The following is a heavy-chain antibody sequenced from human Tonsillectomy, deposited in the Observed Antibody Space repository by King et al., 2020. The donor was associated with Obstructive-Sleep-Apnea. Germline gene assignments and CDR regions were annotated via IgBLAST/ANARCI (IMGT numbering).Heavy chain of an antibody. CDR3: AKDMDWLPDY. J-gene: IGHJ4*02. CDR2: INWNGDTT. Sequence: VQLVESGGVVVQPGGSLRLSCAASGFTFDDYTMHWVRQAPGKGLEWVSLINWNGDTTYYADSVKGRFTISRDNSKNSLYLQMNSLRIEDSALYYCAKDMDWLPDYWGQGTLVTVSS. D-gene: IGHD3/OR15-3a*01. CDR1: GFTFDDYT. V-gene: IGHV3-43*01.